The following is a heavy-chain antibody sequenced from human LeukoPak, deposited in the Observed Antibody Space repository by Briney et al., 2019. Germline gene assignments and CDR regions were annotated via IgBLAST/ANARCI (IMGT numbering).Heavy chain of an antibody. J-gene: IGHJ2*01. V-gene: IGHV3-23*01. D-gene: IGHD2-15*01. CDR1: EFTFSDYA. CDR3: ARGTRSGGSPYWNFDL. CDR2: TSGGGSST. Sequence: PGGSLRLSCAPSEFTFSDYALHWVRQAPGRGLEWVSSTSGGGSSTYYADSVKGRFTMSRDNSGNTLYLQVNSLRAEDSAVYYCARGTRSGGSPYWNFDLWGRGTLVTVSS.